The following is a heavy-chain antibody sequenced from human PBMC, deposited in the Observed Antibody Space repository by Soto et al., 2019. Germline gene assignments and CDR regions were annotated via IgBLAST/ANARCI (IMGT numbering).Heavy chain of an antibody. CDR3: AKEPRTTRDHYFIMDV. CDR1: GFTFSYYH. J-gene: IGHJ6*02. V-gene: IGHV3-30*18. Sequence: QVQLVESGGGLVRPGGSLRLSCAASGFTFSYYHIHWVRQAPGTGLEWLTVISNDGTYKYYADSVEGRFTISRDNSKNTLYWQMAGRRAEDTAVYYCAKEPRTTRDHYFIMDVVGQGTTVTVSS. D-gene: IGHD1-1*01. CDR2: ISNDGTYK.